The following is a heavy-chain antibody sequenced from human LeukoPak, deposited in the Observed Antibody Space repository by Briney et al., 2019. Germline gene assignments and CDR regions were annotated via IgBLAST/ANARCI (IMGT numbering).Heavy chain of an antibody. CDR2: ISAGGGTI. V-gene: IGHV3-48*02. Sequence: PGGSLRLSCVASGFTFSKYTMNWVRQAPGKGLEWVSYISAGGGTIYYADSVKGRFTISRDNAKNSVSLQMNSLRDEDTAVYHCARRRDDSRWNFEYWGQGTPVSVSS. CDR1: GFTFSKYT. CDR3: ARRRDDSRWNFEY. D-gene: IGHD3-22*01. J-gene: IGHJ4*02.